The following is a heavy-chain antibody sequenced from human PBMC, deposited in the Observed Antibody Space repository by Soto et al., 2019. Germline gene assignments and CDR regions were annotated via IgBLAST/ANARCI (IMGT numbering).Heavy chain of an antibody. D-gene: IGHD2-2*02. CDR3: ASGPIVLVPAAIYYYYYYGMDV. V-gene: IGHV4-30-2*05. CDR2: IYHSGST. Sequence: SETLSLTCAVSGGSISSGGYSWSWIRQPPGKGLEWIGYIYHSGSTYYKPSLKSRVTISVDTSKNQFSLKLSSVTAADTAVYYCASGPIVLVPAAIYYYYYYGMDVWGQGTTVTVSS. CDR1: GGSISSGGYS. J-gene: IGHJ6*02.